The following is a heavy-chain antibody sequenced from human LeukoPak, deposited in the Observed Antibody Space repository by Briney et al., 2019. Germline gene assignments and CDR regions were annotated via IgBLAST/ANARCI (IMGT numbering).Heavy chain of an antibody. CDR2: IYPGDSDT. D-gene: IGHD3-22*01. Sequence: KHGESLKISCKGSGYSFTSYWIGWVRQMPGKGLEWMGIIYPGDSDTRYSPSFQGQVTISADKSISTAYLQWSSLKASDTAMYYCARQSNYYDSSGYYGDFDYWGQGTLVTVSS. V-gene: IGHV5-51*01. J-gene: IGHJ4*02. CDR3: ARQSNYYDSSGYYGDFDY. CDR1: GYSFTSYW.